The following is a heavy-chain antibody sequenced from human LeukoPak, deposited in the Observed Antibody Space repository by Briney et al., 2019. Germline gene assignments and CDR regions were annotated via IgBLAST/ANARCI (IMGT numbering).Heavy chain of an antibody. CDR2: ISYDGSNK. J-gene: IGHJ3*02. CDR3: ARKGDSSGYPGAFDI. V-gene: IGHV3-30-3*01. CDR1: GFTFSSYA. D-gene: IGHD3-22*01. Sequence: SLRLSCAASGFTFSSYAMHWVRQAPGKGLEWVAVISYDGSNKYYADSVKGRFTISRDNSKNTLYLQMNSLRAEDTAVYYCARKGDSSGYPGAFDIWGQGTMVTVSS.